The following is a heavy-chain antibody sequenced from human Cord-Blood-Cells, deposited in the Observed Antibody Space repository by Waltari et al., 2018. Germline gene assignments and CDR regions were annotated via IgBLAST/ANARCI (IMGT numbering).Heavy chain of an antibody. CDR1: GYSFTSYW. CDR2: IFPGDSDT. D-gene: IGHD4-17*01. J-gene: IGHJ4*02. Sequence: EVQLVQSGAEVTKSGESLKISCKGSGYSFTSYWNGWVREMPGKGLEWKEIIFPGDSDTRYSPSFQGQVTISADKSISTAYLQWSSLKASDTAMYYCARQVGDYGDYGGYFDYWGQGTLVTVSS. CDR3: ARQVGDYGDYGGYFDY. V-gene: IGHV5-51*01.